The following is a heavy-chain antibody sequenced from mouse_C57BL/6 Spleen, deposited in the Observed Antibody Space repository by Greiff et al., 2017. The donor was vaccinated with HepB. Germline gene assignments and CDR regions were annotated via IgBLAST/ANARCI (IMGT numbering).Heavy chain of an antibody. D-gene: IGHD1-1*01. CDR2: INPNNGGT. CDR3: ARRRGSSPFAY. J-gene: IGHJ3*01. CDR1: GYTFTDYN. V-gene: IGHV1-18*01. Sequence: EVQLQQSGPELVKPGASVKIPCKASGYTFTDYNMDWVKQSHGKSLEWIGDINPNNGGTIYNQKFKGKATLTVDKSSSTAYMELRSLTSEDTAVYYCARRRGSSPFAYWGQGTLVTVSA.